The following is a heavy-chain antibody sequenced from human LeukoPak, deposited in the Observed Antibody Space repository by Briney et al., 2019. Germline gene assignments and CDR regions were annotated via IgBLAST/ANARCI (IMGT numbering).Heavy chain of an antibody. V-gene: IGHV4-59*08. D-gene: IGHD5-24*01. CDR2: IYYSGST. CDR1: GGSISSYY. J-gene: IGHJ4*02. Sequence: PSETLSLTCTVSGGSISSYYWSWIRQPSGKGLEWIGYIYYSGSTNYNPSLKSRVTISVDTSKNQFSLKLSSVTAADTAVYYCARQGEMATTNFVYWGQRTLVTVSS. CDR3: ARQGEMATTNFVY.